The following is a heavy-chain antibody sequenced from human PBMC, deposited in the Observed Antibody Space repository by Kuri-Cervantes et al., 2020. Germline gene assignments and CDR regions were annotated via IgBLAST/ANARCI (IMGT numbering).Heavy chain of an antibody. CDR1: GFTFDDYA. CDR3: ARDNWGYDFWSGYYHYYYGMDV. V-gene: IGHV3-9*01. CDR2: ISWNSGSI. J-gene: IGHJ6*02. D-gene: IGHD3-3*01. Sequence: GGSLRLSCAASGFTFDDYAMHWVRQAPGKGLEWVSGISWNSGSIGYADSAKGRFTISRDNAKNSLYLQMNSLRAEDTAVYYCARDNWGYDFWSGYYHYYYGMDVWGQGTTVTVSS.